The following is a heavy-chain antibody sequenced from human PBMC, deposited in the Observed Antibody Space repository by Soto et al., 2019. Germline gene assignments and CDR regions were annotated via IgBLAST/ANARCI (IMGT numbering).Heavy chain of an antibody. Sequence: ASVKVSCKASGYTFTSYGISWVRQAPGQGLEWMGWISAYNGNTNYAQKLQGRVTMTTDTSASTAYMELRSLRSDDTAVYYCARDRSRVSRSVYYYGMDVWGQGTTVTVSS. J-gene: IGHJ6*02. CDR3: ARDRSRVSRSVYYYGMDV. D-gene: IGHD2-2*01. CDR1: GYTFTSYG. CDR2: ISAYNGNT. V-gene: IGHV1-18*04.